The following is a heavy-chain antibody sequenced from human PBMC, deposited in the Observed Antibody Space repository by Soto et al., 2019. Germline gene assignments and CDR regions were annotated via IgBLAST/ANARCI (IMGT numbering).Heavy chain of an antibody. CDR1: GYTFTDYA. Sequence: QVQLVQSGAEVKKPGASVKVFCKASGYTFTDYAIHWVRQAPGQRLELMGWIAPGNGNTKYSQNFQGRVTITRDTSETTAYMELSSLRSEDTAVYYCAKGSRMWTPDYWVQGTLVNVSS. CDR2: IAPGNGNT. V-gene: IGHV1-3*01. CDR3: AKGSRMWTPDY. D-gene: IGHD2-21*01. J-gene: IGHJ4*02.